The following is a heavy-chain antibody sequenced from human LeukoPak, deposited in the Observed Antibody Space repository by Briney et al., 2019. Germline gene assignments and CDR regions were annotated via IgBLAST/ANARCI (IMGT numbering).Heavy chain of an antibody. D-gene: IGHD3-10*01. CDR3: ATTGLYYYGSGSYDY. V-gene: IGHV1-69*06. J-gene: IGHJ4*02. Sequence: SVKVSCKASGGTFSSYAISWVRQAPGQGLEWMGGIIPIFGTANYAQKFQGRVTMTEDTSTDTAYMELSSLRSEDTAVYYCATTGLYYYGSGSYDYWGQGTLVTVSS. CDR2: IIPIFGTA. CDR1: GGTFSSYA.